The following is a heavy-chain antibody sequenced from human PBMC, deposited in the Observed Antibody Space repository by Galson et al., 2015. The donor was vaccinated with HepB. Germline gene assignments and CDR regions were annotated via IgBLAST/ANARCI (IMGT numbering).Heavy chain of an antibody. V-gene: IGHV6-1*01. CDR1: GDSVSSNSAA. Sequence: CAISGDSVSSNSAAWTWNRQSPSRGLEWLGRTYYRFKWFSDYAESVKSRIAINPDTSKNQFSLQLNSVTPEDTAVYYCARDMVQGVTRYYFDSWGQGTLVTVSS. J-gene: IGHJ4*02. CDR2: TYYRFKWFS. CDR3: ARDMVQGVTRYYFDS. D-gene: IGHD3-10*01.